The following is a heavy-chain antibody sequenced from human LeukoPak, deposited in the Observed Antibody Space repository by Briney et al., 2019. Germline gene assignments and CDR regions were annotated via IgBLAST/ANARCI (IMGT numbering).Heavy chain of an antibody. J-gene: IGHJ4*02. CDR2: LNDSGKI. V-gene: IGHV4-61*02. CDR3: ARGRPSGDYFDY. CDR1: GDSISRNSHY. D-gene: IGHD2-8*02. Sequence: SETLSLTCSVSGDSISRNSHYSCWIRQSAGKGLEWIVRLNDSGKIDYNPSLKSRLTMSLDPSENKLSLKLTSVTAAHTARYYCARGRPSGDYFDYWGQGALVTVSS.